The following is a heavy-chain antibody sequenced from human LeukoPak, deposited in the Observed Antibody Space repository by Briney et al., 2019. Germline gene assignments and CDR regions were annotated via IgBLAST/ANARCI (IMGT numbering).Heavy chain of an antibody. CDR2: IKQDGSEK. Sequence: GGSLRLSCAASGFTFSSYWMSWVRQAPGKGLEWVANIKQDGSEKYYVDSVKGRFTISRDNAKNSLYLQMNSLRAEDTAVYYCAREAYDLTTDAFDIWGQGTMVTVSS. D-gene: IGHD4-11*01. CDR3: AREAYDLTTDAFDI. J-gene: IGHJ3*02. V-gene: IGHV3-7*01. CDR1: GFTFSSYW.